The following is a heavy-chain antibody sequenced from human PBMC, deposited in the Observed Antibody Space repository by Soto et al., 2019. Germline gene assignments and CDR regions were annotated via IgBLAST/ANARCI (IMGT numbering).Heavy chain of an antibody. CDR3: ARFPRTYCSGGSCYPGGYYYYDMDV. J-gene: IGHJ6*02. CDR2: INAGNGNT. Sequence: QVQLVQSGAEVKKPGASVKVSCKASGYTFTSYAMHWVRQAPGQRLEWMGWINAGNGNTKYSQKFQGRVTITRDTSASTAYMELSSLRSEDTAVYYCARFPRTYCSGGSCYPGGYYYYDMDVWGQGTTVTVSS. CDR1: GYTFTSYA. V-gene: IGHV1-3*01. D-gene: IGHD2-15*01.